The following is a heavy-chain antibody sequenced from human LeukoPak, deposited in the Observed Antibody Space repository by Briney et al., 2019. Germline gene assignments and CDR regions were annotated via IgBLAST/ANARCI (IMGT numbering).Heavy chain of an antibody. J-gene: IGHJ4*02. CDR3: AKDHLPGIVVADRDY. Sequence: GGSLRLSCAASDFTFSTYGMSWVRQAPGKGLEWVSSISGGGGSTYYADSVKGRFTISRDNSKNTLYLQINSLRAEDTAVYYCAKDHLPGIVVADRDYWGQGTLVTVSS. V-gene: IGHV3-23*01. CDR2: ISGGGGST. CDR1: DFTFSTYG. D-gene: IGHD6-19*01.